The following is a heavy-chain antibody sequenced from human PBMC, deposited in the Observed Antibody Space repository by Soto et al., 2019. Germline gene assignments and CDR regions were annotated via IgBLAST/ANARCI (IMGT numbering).Heavy chain of an antibody. CDR2: IWYDGSNK. V-gene: IGHV3-33*01. J-gene: IGHJ4*02. Sequence: GGSLRLSCAASGFTFSSYGMHWVRQAPGKGLEWVAVIWYDGSNKYYADSVKGRFTISRDNSKNTLYLQMNSLRAEDTAVYYCARGLMCSGGSCNLFDYWGQGTLVTVSS. D-gene: IGHD2-15*01. CDR3: ARGLMCSGGSCNLFDY. CDR1: GFTFSSYG.